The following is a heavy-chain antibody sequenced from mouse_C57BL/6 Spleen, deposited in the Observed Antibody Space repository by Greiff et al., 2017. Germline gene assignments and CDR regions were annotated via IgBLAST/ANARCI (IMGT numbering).Heavy chain of an antibody. V-gene: IGHV1-64*01. J-gene: IGHJ4*01. D-gene: IGHD1-1*01. Sequence: QVQLQQPGAELVKPGASVKLSCKASGYTFTSYWMHWVKQRPGQGLEWIGMIHPNSGSTNYNEKFKSKATLTVDKSSSTAYMQLSSLTSEDSAVYYGARSGYYGSSYEAMDYWGQGTSVTVSS. CDR1: GYTFTSYW. CDR2: IHPNSGST. CDR3: ARSGYYGSSYEAMDY.